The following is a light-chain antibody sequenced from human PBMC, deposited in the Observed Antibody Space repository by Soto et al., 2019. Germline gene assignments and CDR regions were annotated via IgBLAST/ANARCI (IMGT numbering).Light chain of an antibody. Sequence: MAVNQSPATLCLTLGQRGHLSFMASRCVASNLAWYQQKPGQTPRLLIYAASTRATCIPARFSGSQSGTDFNLTITSLQSEDFAVYYCQQYGGSPVTFGQGTRLETK. J-gene: IGKJ5*01. CDR3: QQYGGSPVT. CDR2: AAS. CDR1: RCVASN. V-gene: IGKV3-15*01.